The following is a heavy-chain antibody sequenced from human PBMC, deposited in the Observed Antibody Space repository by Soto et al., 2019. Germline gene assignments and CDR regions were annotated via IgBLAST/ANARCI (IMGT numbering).Heavy chain of an antibody. CDR3: AGADILTGYYPFDY. V-gene: IGHV1-18*01. CDR1: GYTFTSYG. J-gene: IGHJ4*02. CDR2: ISAYNGNT. D-gene: IGHD3-9*01. Sequence: ASVKVSCKASGYTFTSYGISWVRQAPGQGLEWMGWISAYNGNTNYAQKLQGRVTMTTDTSTSTAYMELRSLRSDDTAVYYCAGADILTGYYPFDYWGQGTLVTVSS.